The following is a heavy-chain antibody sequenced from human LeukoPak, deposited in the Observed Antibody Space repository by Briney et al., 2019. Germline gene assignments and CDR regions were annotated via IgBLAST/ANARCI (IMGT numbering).Heavy chain of an antibody. D-gene: IGHD2-15*01. J-gene: IGHJ5*02. Sequence: SVKVSCKASGGTFSSYAISWVRQAPGQGLEWMGGIIPIFGTANYAQKFQGRVTITADESTSTAYMELSRLRSDDTAVYYCARGRCRSGGSCYSGNGFDPWGQGTLVTVSS. CDR3: ARGRCRSGGSCYSGNGFDP. CDR1: GGTFSSYA. V-gene: IGHV1-69*01. CDR2: IIPIFGTA.